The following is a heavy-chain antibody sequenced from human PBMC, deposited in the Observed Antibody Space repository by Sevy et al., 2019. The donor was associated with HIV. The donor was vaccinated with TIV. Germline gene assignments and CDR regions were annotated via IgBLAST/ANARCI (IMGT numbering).Heavy chain of an antibody. D-gene: IGHD3-22*01. CDR1: GGTFSSYA. CDR3: ARGRGGYYYDSSGYYRFDY. Sequence: ASVKVSCKASGGTFSSYAISWVRQAPGQGLEWMGGIIPIFGTANYAQKFQGRVTITADESTGTAYMELSSLRSEDTAAYYCARGRGGYYYDSSGYYRFDYWGQGTLVTVSS. J-gene: IGHJ4*02. V-gene: IGHV1-69*13. CDR2: IIPIFGTA.